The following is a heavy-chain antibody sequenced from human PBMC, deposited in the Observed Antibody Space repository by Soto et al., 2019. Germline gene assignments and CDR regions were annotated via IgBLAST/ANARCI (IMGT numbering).Heavy chain of an antibody. CDR3: AQWRGAAAGYFDY. J-gene: IGHJ4*02. CDR2: IYHSGST. CDR1: GGSISSSNW. D-gene: IGHD6-13*01. V-gene: IGHV4-4*02. Sequence: QVQLQESGPGLVKPSGTLSLTCAVSGGSISSSNWWSWVRQPPGKGLEWIGEIYHSGSTNYNPSLRSRVAISVDKSKTRFPLKLSSVTAADAAVYYCAQWRGAAAGYFDYWGQGTLVTVSS.